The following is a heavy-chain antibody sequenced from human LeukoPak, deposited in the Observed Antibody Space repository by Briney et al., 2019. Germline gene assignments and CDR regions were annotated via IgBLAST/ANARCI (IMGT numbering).Heavy chain of an antibody. J-gene: IGHJ5*02. V-gene: IGHV1-69*04. Sequence: ASVKVSCKASGGTFSSYAISWVRQAPGQGLEWMGRIIPILGIANYAQKFQGRVTITADKSTNTAYMELSSLRSEDTAVYYCARDGSRGPVVVPAAILAWFDPWGQGTLITVSS. D-gene: IGHD2-2*02. CDR1: GGTFSSYA. CDR2: IIPILGIA. CDR3: ARDGSRGPVVVPAAILAWFDP.